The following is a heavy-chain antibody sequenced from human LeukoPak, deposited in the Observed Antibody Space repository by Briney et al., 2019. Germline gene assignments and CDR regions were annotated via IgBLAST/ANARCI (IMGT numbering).Heavy chain of an antibody. CDR3: ARGYGPGAVAATGGY. V-gene: IGHV1-69*13. CDR1: GGTFSSYA. Sequence: SVKVSCKASGGTFSSYAISWVRQAPGQGLEWMGGIIPIFGTANYAQKFQGRVTITADESTSTAYMELSSLRCEDTAVYYCARGYGPGAVAATGGYWGQGTLVTVSS. D-gene: IGHD6-19*01. CDR2: IIPIFGTA. J-gene: IGHJ4*02.